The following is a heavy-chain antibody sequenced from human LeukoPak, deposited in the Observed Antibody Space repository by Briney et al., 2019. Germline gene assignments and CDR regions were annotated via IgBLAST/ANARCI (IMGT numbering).Heavy chain of an antibody. CDR3: ARVAAPGIYNWFDP. J-gene: IGHJ5*02. CDR1: GGSISSGSYY. Sequence: PSQTLSLTCTVSGGSISSGSYYWSWIRQPAGKGLEWIGRIYTSGSTNYNPSLKSRVTMSVDTSKNQFSLKVSSVTAADTAVYYCARVAAPGIYNWFDPWGQGTLVTVSS. D-gene: IGHD6-13*01. CDR2: IYTSGST. V-gene: IGHV4-61*02.